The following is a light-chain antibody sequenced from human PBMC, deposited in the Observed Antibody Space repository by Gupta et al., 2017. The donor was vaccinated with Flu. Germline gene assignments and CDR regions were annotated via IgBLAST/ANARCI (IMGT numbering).Light chain of an antibody. CDR3: QVWDSSSDHVV. Sequence: SYVLTQPPSVSVAPGQTARITCGGNNIGSKSVHWYQQKPGQAPVLVVYDDSYRPSGIPERFSGSNSGNTATLTISRVEAGDEADYYCQVWDSSSDHVVFGGGTKLTVL. CDR1: NIGSKS. CDR2: DDS. V-gene: IGLV3-21*02. J-gene: IGLJ2*01.